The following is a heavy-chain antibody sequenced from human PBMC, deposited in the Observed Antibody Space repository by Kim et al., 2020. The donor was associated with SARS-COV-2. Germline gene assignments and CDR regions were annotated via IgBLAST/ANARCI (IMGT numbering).Heavy chain of an antibody. CDR3: ARGLRLGYSYGPVYYYYYGMDV. Sequence: SETLSLTCAVYGGSFSGYYWSWIRQPPGKGLEWIGEINHSGSTNYNPSLKSRVTISVDTSKNQFSLKLSSVTAADTAVYYCARGLRLGYSYGPVYYYYYGMDVWGQGTTVTVSS. CDR1: GGSFSGYY. J-gene: IGHJ6*02. CDR2: INHSGST. V-gene: IGHV4-34*01. D-gene: IGHD5-18*01.